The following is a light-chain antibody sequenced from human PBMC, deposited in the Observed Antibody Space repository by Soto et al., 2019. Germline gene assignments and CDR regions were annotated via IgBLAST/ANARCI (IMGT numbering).Light chain of an antibody. J-gene: IGKJ2*01. CDR3: QQSYSAPYT. CDR1: QSINSY. V-gene: IGKV1-39*01. Sequence: DIQMTQSPSSLSASVGDRVTITCRASQSINSYLNWYQQKPGKAPKILIYTAPSLQSGVPSRFSGSGSGTDFTLTISSLQPEDFATYFCQQSYSAPYTFGQGTKLEIK. CDR2: TAP.